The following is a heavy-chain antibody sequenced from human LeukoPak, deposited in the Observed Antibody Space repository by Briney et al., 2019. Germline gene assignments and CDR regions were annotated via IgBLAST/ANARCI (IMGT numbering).Heavy chain of an antibody. CDR1: GFTFSSYA. CDR2: ISYDGSNK. Sequence: PGGSLRLSCAASGFTFSSYAMHWVRQAPGKGLEWVAVISYDGSNKYYADSVKGRFTISRDNSKNTLYLQMNSLRAGDTAVYYCARDHRDSLSFDYWGQGTLVTVSS. V-gene: IGHV3-30-3*01. D-gene: IGHD2-15*01. CDR3: ARDHRDSLSFDY. J-gene: IGHJ4*02.